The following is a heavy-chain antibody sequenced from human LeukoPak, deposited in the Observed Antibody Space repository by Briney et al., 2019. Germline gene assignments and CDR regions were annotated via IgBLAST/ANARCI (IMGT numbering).Heavy chain of an antibody. CDR1: GFTFSNYG. V-gene: IGHV3-30*18. J-gene: IGHJ4*02. Sequence: GGSLRLSCAASGFTFSNYGMHWVRQAPGKGLEWVAGVSYDGSHKYHVDSLKGRFTISRDKSKNTLYVQMNSLRTEDTAVYYCAKDGGRVFDYWGQGTLVTVSS. CDR2: VSYDGSHK. CDR3: AKDGGRVFDY. D-gene: IGHD2-15*01.